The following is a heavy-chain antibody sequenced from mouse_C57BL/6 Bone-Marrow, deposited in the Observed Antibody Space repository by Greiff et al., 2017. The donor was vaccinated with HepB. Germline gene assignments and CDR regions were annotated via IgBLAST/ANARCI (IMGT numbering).Heavy chain of an antibody. CDR1: GYTFTSYG. J-gene: IGHJ4*01. D-gene: IGHD1-1*01. CDR3: AREDYGSSSYYAMDY. Sequence: VQLKESGAELARPGASVKLSCKASGYTFTSYGISWVKQRTGQGLEWIGEIYPRSGNTYYNEKFKGKATLTADKSSSTAYMELRSLTSEDSAVYFCAREDYGSSSYYAMDYWGQGTSVTVSS. V-gene: IGHV1-81*01. CDR2: IYPRSGNT.